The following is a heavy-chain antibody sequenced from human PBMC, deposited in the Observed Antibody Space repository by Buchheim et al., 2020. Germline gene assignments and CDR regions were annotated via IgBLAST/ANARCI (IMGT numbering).Heavy chain of an antibody. CDR2: ISSSGTIT. V-gene: IGHV3-11*01. CDR1: GFTFSDYY. J-gene: IGHJ4*02. CDR3: ARDKGSTAGFEPLDF. Sequence: QVHLVESGGDLVKPGGSLRLSCAASGFTFSDYYMTWIRQAPGKGLEWVSYISSSGTITYYADSVTGRFTISRDNAKNSLYLQMNSLTAEDTAVYYCARDKGSTAGFEPLDFWGQGTL. D-gene: IGHD3-10*01.